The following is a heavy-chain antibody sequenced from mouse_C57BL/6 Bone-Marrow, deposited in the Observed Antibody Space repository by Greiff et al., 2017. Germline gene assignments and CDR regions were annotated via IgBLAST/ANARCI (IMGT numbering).Heavy chain of an antibody. CDR2: INPNNGGT. Sequence: EVKLMESGPELVKPGASVKMSCKASGYTFTDYNMHWVKQSHGKSLEWIGYINPNNGGTSYNQKFKGKATLTVNKSSSTAYMELRSLTSEDSAVYYCASSSGYGGAMDYWGQGTSVTVSS. D-gene: IGHD3-2*02. J-gene: IGHJ4*01. CDR1: GYTFTDYN. V-gene: IGHV1-22*01. CDR3: ASSSGYGGAMDY.